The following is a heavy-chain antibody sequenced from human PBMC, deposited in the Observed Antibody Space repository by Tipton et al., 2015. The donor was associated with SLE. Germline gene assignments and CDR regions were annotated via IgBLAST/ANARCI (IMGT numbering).Heavy chain of an antibody. Sequence: TLSLTCAVSGGSISSSNWWSWVRQPPGKGLEWIGEIYHSGSTTYNPSLKSRVTISVDKSKNQFSLKLSSVTAADTAVYYCARDREMAGAFDIWGQGTMVTVSS. CDR3: ARDREMAGAFDI. CDR1: GGSISSSNW. D-gene: IGHD5-24*01. CDR2: IYHSGST. J-gene: IGHJ3*02. V-gene: IGHV4-4*02.